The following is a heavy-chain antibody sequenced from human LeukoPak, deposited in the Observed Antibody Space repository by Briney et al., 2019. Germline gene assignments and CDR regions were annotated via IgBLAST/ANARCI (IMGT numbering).Heavy chain of an antibody. D-gene: IGHD2-21*02. CDR3: AREDGTVTAFDY. CDR1: GFTFSSYA. Sequence: GGSLRLSCAAYGFTFSSYAMHWVRQAPGKGLEWVAVISYDGSNKYYADSVKGRFTISRDNSKNTLYLQMNSLRAEDTAVYYCAREDGTVTAFDYWGQGTLVTVSS. CDR2: ISYDGSNK. V-gene: IGHV3-30*04. J-gene: IGHJ4*02.